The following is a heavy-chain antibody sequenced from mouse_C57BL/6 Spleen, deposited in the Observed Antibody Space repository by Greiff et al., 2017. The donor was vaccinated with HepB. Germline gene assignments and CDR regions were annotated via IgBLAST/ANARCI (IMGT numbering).Heavy chain of an antibody. Sequence: QVQLKQPGAELVRPGSSVKLSCKASGYTFTSYWMDWVKQRPGQGLEWIGNIYPSDSETHYNQKFKDKATLTVDKSSSTAYMQLSGLTSEDSAVYYWARRIWIGGSGYGGCYFDYWGQGTTLTVSS. J-gene: IGHJ2*01. V-gene: IGHV1-61*01. CDR3: ARRIWIGGSGYGGCYFDY. CDR1: GYTFTSYW. D-gene: IGHD1-1*01. CDR2: IYPSDSET.